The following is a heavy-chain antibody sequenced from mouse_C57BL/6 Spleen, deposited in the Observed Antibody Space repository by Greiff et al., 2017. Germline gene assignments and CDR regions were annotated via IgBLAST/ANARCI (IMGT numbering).Heavy chain of an antibody. J-gene: IGHJ1*03. CDR1: GYSFTDYN. V-gene: IGHV1-39*01. D-gene: IGHD2-5*01. CDR2: INPNYGTT. Sequence: LVESGPELVKPGASVKISCKASGYSFTDYNMNWVKQSNGKSLEWIGVINPNYGTTSYNQKFKGKATLTVDQSSSTAYMQLNSLTSEDSAVYYCAREGFYSNYDNWYFDVWGTGTTVTVSS. CDR3: AREGFYSNYDNWYFDV.